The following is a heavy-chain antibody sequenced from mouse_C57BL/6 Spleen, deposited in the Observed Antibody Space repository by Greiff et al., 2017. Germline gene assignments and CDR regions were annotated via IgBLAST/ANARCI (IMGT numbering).Heavy chain of an antibody. D-gene: IGHD1-1*01. Sequence: VQLKQSGPELVKPGASVKISCKASGYSFTGYYMNWVKQSPEKSLEWIGEINPSTGGTTYNQKFKAKATLTVDKSSSTAYMQLKSLTSEDSAVYYCARSPTVVARYFDVWGTGTTVTVSS. CDR1: GYSFTGYY. J-gene: IGHJ1*03. V-gene: IGHV1-42*01. CDR2: INPSTGGT. CDR3: ARSPTVVARYFDV.